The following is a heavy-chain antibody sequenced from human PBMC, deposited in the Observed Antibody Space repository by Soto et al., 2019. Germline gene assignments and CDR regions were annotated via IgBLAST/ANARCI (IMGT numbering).Heavy chain of an antibody. D-gene: IGHD2-2*01. J-gene: IGHJ4*02. V-gene: IGHV4-34*01. CDR2: INHSGST. CDR3: ARASQRYQLRSRWGFDY. CDR1: GGSFSGYY. Sequence: QVQLQQWGAGLLKHSETLSLTCAVYGGSFSGYYWSWIRQPPGKGLEWIGEINHSGSTNYNPSLKSRGTISVDTSKNQFSLKLSSVTAADTAVYYCARASQRYQLRSRWGFDYWGQGTLVTVSS.